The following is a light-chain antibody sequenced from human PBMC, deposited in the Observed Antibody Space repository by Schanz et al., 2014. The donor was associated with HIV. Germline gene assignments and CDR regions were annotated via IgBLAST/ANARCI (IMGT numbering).Light chain of an antibody. V-gene: IGKV1-39*01. CDR2: AAS. J-gene: IGKJ1*01. Sequence: DIQMTQSPSSLSASVGDRVTITCRASQSIRRYLNWYQQKPGKAPQLLIYAASILQSGVPSRFSGSGSGTDFTLTISSLQPEDFAIYYCQQANSFPRTFGQGTKVEI. CDR3: QQANSFPRT. CDR1: QSIRRY.